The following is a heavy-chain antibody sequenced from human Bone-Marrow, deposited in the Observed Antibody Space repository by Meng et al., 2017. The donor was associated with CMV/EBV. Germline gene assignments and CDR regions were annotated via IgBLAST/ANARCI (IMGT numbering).Heavy chain of an antibody. Sequence: LPSTLSGFSLSTSGVGVGWIRQPHGKALEWLALIYWNDDKRYSPSLKSRLTITKDTSKNQVVLTMTNMDPVDTATYYCAHFYGGTGYWGQGTLVTVSS. CDR1: GFSLSTSGVG. J-gene: IGHJ4*02. CDR3: AHFYGGTGY. D-gene: IGHD2-15*01. V-gene: IGHV2-5*01. CDR2: IYWNDDK.